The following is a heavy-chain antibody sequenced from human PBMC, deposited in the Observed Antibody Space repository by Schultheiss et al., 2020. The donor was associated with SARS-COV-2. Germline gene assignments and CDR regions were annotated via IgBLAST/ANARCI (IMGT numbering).Heavy chain of an antibody. D-gene: IGHD2-2*01. V-gene: IGHV3-23*01. Sequence: GGSLRLSCAASGFTFSSYAMSWVRQAPGKGLEWVSAISGSGGSTYYADSVKGRFTISRDNAKNSLYLQMNSLRAEDTAVYYCARESEEYRAYYFDYWGQGTLVTVSS. J-gene: IGHJ4*02. CDR2: ISGSGGST. CDR1: GFTFSSYA. CDR3: ARESEEYRAYYFDY.